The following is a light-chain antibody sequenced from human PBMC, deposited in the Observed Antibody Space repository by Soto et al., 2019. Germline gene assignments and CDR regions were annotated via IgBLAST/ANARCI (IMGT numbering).Light chain of an antibody. CDR1: SSNIGGNY. CDR3: AAWDDSLSGWV. J-gene: IGLJ3*02. CDR2: RND. Sequence: QPVLTQSPSASGTPGQRVTISCSGSSSNIGGNYVYWYQQVPGTAPKLVIYRNDQRPSGVPDRFSGSKSGTSASLAISGLRSQDEAEYYCAAWDDSLSGWVFGGGTKLTVL. V-gene: IGLV1-47*01.